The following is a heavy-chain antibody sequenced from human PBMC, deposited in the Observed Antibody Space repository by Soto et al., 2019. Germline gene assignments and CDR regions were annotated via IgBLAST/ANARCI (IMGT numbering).Heavy chain of an antibody. Sequence: AGGSLRLSCAASGFTFSSYAMHWVRQAPGKGLEWVAVISFDGSNKYYADSVKGRFTISRDNSKNTLYPQMNSLRAEDTAAYYCARGQGYYYYGMDVWGQGTTVTVSS. J-gene: IGHJ6*02. CDR2: ISFDGSNK. CDR3: ARGQGYYYYGMDV. CDR1: GFTFSSYA. V-gene: IGHV3-30-3*01.